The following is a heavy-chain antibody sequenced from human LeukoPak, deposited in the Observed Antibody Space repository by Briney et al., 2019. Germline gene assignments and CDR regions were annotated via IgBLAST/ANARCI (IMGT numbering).Heavy chain of an antibody. D-gene: IGHD6-13*01. Sequence: GGSLRLSCAASGFTFSSYGMNWVRQAPGKGLEWVSYISSSGSTIYYADSVKGRFTISRDNAKNSLYLQMNSLRAEDTAVYYCARSEGYSSSSNWFDPWGQGTLVTVSS. CDR2: ISSSGSTI. CDR1: GFTFSSYG. CDR3: ARSEGYSSSSNWFDP. J-gene: IGHJ5*02. V-gene: IGHV3-48*03.